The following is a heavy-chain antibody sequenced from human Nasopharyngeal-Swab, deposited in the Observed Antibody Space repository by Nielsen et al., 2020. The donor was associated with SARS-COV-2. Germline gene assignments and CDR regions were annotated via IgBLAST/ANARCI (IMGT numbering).Heavy chain of an antibody. Sequence: GESLKISCTASGFTFSDYFMSWIRQAPGKGLEWVTYISRSGNSIYYADSVKGRFTISRDNAKNSLYLQMNNLRAEDTAVYYCARDGQSRTNWFDPWGQGTVVTVSS. J-gene: IGHJ5*02. CDR2: ISRSGNSI. CDR3: ARDGQSRTNWFDP. CDR1: GFTFSDYF. D-gene: IGHD2-8*01. V-gene: IGHV3-11*04.